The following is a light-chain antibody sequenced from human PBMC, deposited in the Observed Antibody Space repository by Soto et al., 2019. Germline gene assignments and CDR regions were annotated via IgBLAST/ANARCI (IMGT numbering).Light chain of an antibody. J-gene: IGKJ1*01. Sequence: EIVLTQSACTLSLSAGERATLSCRASQSVSSSHLAWYQHKPGQAPRLLIYAASSRATGSPDRFSGGGYGTDFNLTISRLEPEDFAVYYCQQYGYSPITFGQGTKVDIK. CDR3: QQYGYSPIT. V-gene: IGKV3-20*01. CDR2: AAS. CDR1: QSVSSSH.